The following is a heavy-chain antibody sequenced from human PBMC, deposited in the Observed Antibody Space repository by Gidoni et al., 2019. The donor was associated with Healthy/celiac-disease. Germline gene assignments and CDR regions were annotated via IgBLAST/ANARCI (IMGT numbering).Heavy chain of an antibody. CDR3: VRRGDFWSGYYSGGIYNWFDP. V-gene: IGHV5-51*01. Sequence: EVQLVQSGAEVKKPGESLKISCKGSGYSFTSYWSGWVRQMPGKGLEWMGIIYPGDSDTRYSPSFQGQVTISADKSISTAYLQWSSLKASDTAMYYCVRRGDFWSGYYSGGIYNWFDPWGQGTLVTVSS. D-gene: IGHD3-3*01. CDR1: GYSFTSYW. CDR2: IYPGDSDT. J-gene: IGHJ5*02.